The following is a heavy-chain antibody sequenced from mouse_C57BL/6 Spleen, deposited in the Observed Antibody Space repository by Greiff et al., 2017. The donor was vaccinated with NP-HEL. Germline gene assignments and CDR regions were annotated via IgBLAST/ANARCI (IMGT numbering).Heavy chain of an antibody. Sequence: EVQLQQSGPELVKPGASVKMSCKASGYTFTDYNMHWVKQSHGKSLEWIGYINPNNGGTSYNQKFKGKAKLTVNKSSSTAYMELSSLTSEDSAVYYCARGGTSSVVATEDYAMDYWGQGTSVTVSS. CDR3: ARGGTSSVVATEDYAMDY. J-gene: IGHJ4*01. CDR2: INPNNGGT. CDR1: GYTFTDYN. V-gene: IGHV1-22*01. D-gene: IGHD1-1*01.